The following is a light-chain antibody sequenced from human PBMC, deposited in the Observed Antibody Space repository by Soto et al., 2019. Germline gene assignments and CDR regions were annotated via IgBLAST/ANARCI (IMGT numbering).Light chain of an antibody. CDR3: QQYGSSLFT. J-gene: IGKJ3*01. CDR1: QSVSSSY. Sequence: EIVLTQSPGTLSLSPGERATLSCRASQSVSSSYLAWYQQKPGQAPRLLIYGASIRATGITDRFSGSGSGTDFTLTISRLEPEDFAVYYCQQYGSSLFTFGPGTKVDIK. CDR2: GAS. V-gene: IGKV3-20*01.